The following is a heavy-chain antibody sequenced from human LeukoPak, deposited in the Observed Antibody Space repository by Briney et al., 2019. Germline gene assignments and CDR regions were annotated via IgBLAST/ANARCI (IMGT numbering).Heavy chain of an antibody. CDR3: ARGSHWNWKVMDV. CDR1: GYTFTGYY. J-gene: IGHJ6*02. V-gene: IGHV1-2*02. Sequence: ASVKVSCKASGYTFTGYYMHWVRQAPGQGLEWMGWINPNSGGTNYAQKFQGRVTMTRDTSISTAYMELSRLRSDDTAVYYCARGSHWNWKVMDVWGQGTKVTVSS. CDR2: INPNSGGT. D-gene: IGHD1-7*01.